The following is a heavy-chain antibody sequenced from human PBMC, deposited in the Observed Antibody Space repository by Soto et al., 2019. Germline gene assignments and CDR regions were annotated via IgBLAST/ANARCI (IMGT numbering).Heavy chain of an antibody. D-gene: IGHD2-2*01. J-gene: IGHJ4*02. CDR3: AKVVYKLLALHDY. Sequence: LSLSCAASGFTFRSYAMSWVRQAPGKGLEWVSAISGSGGSTYYADSVKGRFTISRDNSKNTLYLQMNSLRAEDTAVYYCAKVVYKLLALHDYWGQGTLVTVSS. CDR1: GFTFRSYA. V-gene: IGHV3-23*01. CDR2: ISGSGGST.